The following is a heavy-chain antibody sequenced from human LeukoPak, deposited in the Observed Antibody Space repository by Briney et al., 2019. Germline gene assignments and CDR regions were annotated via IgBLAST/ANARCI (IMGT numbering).Heavy chain of an antibody. CDR1: GGTFSSYA. CDR3: ARACGYYDGGLC. Sequence: SVKVSCKASGGTFSSYAISWVRQAPGQGLEWMGGIIPIFGTANYAQKFQGRVTITADKSTSTAYMELSSLRSEHTAVYYCARACGYYDGGLCWGQGTLVTVSS. J-gene: IGHJ4*02. CDR2: IIPIFGTA. V-gene: IGHV1-69*06. D-gene: IGHD3-22*01.